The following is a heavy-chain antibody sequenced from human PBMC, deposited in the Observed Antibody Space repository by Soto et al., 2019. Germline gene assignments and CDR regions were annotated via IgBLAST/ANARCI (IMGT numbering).Heavy chain of an antibody. J-gene: IGHJ4*02. V-gene: IGHV4-30-4*01. CDR3: ARVGLRFLEWLPTLLFDY. Sequence: SETLSLTCTVSGGSISSGDYYWSWIRQPPGKGLEWIGYIYYSGSTYYNPSLKSRVTISVDTSKNQFSLKLSSVTAEDTAVYYCARVGLRFLEWLPTLLFDYWGQGTLVTVSS. D-gene: IGHD3-3*01. CDR1: GGSISSGDYY. CDR2: IYYSGST.